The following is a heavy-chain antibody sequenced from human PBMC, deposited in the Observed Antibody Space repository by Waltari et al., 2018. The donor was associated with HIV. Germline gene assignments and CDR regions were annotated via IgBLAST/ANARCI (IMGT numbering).Heavy chain of an antibody. Sequence: QVQLVQSGAEVKKPGASVKVSCKASGYTITRYYMHWVRQAPGQGLEWMGVINPSGERTVYAQKFQGRVTMTRDASTSTVYMVLSTLRSEDTAVYYCARGFSGFDYWGQGTLITVSS. CDR3: ARGFSGFDY. CDR2: INPSGERT. J-gene: IGHJ4*02. CDR1: GYTITRYY. V-gene: IGHV1-46*01.